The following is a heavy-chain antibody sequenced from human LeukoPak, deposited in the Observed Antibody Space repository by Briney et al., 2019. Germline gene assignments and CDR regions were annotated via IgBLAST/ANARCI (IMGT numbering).Heavy chain of an antibody. CDR3: ARMGGSGSS. CDR1: GGSFSGYY. J-gene: IGHJ4*02. CDR2: INHSGST. V-gene: IGHV4-34*01. D-gene: IGHD3-10*01. Sequence: PSETLSLTCAVYGGSFSGYYWSWIRQPPGKGLEWIGEINHSGSTNYNPSLKSRVTIAVDTSKNQFSLKLSSVTAADTAVYYCARMGGSGSSWGQGTLVTVSS.